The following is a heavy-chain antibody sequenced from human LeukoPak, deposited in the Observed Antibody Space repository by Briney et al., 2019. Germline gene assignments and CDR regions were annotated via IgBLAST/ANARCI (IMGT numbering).Heavy chain of an antibody. J-gene: IGHJ4*02. CDR1: GGSISSYY. CDR2: IYYSGST. V-gene: IGHV4-59*01. D-gene: IGHD3-9*01. CDR3: ARVTGYMIEDYFDY. Sequence: PSETLSLTCTVSGGSISSYYWSWIRQPPGKGLEWIGYIYYSGSTNYNPSLKSRVTISVDTSKNQFSLKLRSVTAADTAVYYCARVTGYMIEDYFDYWGQGILVTVSS.